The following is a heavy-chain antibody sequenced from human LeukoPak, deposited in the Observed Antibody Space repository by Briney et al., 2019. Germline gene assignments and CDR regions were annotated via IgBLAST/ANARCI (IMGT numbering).Heavy chain of an antibody. CDR2: ISWNSGSI. Sequence: SGGSLRLSCAASGFTFDDYAMHWVRQAPGKGLEWVSGISWNSGSIGYADSVKGRFTISRDNAKNSLYLQMNSLRAEDTALYYCAREFSGYAFDIWGQGTMVTVSS. D-gene: IGHD5-12*01. J-gene: IGHJ3*02. CDR3: AREFSGYAFDI. V-gene: IGHV3-9*01. CDR1: GFTFDDYA.